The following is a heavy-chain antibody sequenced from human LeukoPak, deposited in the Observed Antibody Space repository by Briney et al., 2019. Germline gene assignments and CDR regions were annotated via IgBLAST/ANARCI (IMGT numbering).Heavy chain of an antibody. J-gene: IGHJ6*03. CDR1: GGTFSSYA. D-gene: IGHD6-13*01. CDR3: ARGYGIAAAGPGYYMDV. CDR2: IIPIFGTA. Sequence: SVKVSCKASGGTFSSYAISWVRQAPGQGLEWMGGIIPIFGTANYAQKFQGRVMITADESTSTAYMELSSLRSEDTAVYYCARGYGIAAAGPGYYMDVWGKGTTVTISS. V-gene: IGHV1-69*01.